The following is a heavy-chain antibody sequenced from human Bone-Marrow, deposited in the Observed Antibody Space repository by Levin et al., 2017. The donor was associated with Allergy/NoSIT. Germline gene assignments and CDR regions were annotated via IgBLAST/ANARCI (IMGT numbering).Heavy chain of an antibody. J-gene: IGHJ5*02. CDR3: ARDRCSGGSCYLNWFDP. CDR1: GFTFSSYS. CDR2: ISSSSSYI. D-gene: IGHD2-15*01. Sequence: GESLKISCAASGFTFSSYSMNWVRQAPGKGLEWVSSISSSSSYIYYADSVKGRFTISRDNAKNSLYLQMNSLRAEDTAVYYCARDRCSGGSCYLNWFDPWGQGTLVTVSS. V-gene: IGHV3-21*01.